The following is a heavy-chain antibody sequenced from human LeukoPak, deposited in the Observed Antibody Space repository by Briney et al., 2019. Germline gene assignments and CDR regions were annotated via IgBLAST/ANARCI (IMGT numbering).Heavy chain of an antibody. CDR3: ATVLIGCCSGGSCYAVC. CDR1: GVAFSNAG. Sequence: GGSLRLSCAASGVAFSNAGMSWVRQAPGQGLEWVGRINSKIDGGTTDYAAPVEGRFTITRDDSKNTLYLEMNSLRTEDTAVYYCATVLIGCCSGGSCYAVCWGEGSLVTVSS. V-gene: IGHV3-15*01. D-gene: IGHD2-15*01. CDR2: INSKIDGGTT. J-gene: IGHJ4*02.